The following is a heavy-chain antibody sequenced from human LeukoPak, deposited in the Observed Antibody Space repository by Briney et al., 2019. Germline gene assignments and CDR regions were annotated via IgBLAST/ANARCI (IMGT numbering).Heavy chain of an antibody. V-gene: IGHV4-30-4*07. CDR3: ASFFSSWFDY. Sequence: SETLSLTCAVSGGSISSGGYSWSWIRQPPGKGLEWIGYIYYSGSTYYNPSLKSRVTISVDTSKNQFSLKLSSVTAADTAVYYCASFFSSWFDYWGQGTLVTVSS. CDR1: GGSISSGGYS. D-gene: IGHD6-13*01. CDR2: IYYSGST. J-gene: IGHJ4*02.